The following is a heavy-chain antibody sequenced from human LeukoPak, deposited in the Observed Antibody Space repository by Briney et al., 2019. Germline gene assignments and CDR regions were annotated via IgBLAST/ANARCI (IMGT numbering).Heavy chain of an antibody. CDR3: ARVGYSSSWRERYKYYLDY. D-gene: IGHD6-13*01. CDR1: GFTFSSYG. J-gene: IGHJ4*02. Sequence: TGGSLRLSCAASGFTFSSYGMNWVRQAPGKGLEWVSSISSTSSNTYYADSVKGRFTISRDNGKNSLYLQMNSLRAEDTALYYCARVGYSSSWRERYKYYLDYWGQGTLVTVSS. V-gene: IGHV3-21*01. CDR2: ISSTSSNT.